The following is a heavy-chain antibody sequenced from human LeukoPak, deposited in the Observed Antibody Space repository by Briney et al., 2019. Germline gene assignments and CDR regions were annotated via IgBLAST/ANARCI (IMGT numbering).Heavy chain of an antibody. CDR2: IRYDGSNK. D-gene: IGHD5-18*01. CDR3: AKEVGGYSYGYHYFDY. CDR1: GFTFSSYG. J-gene: IGHJ4*02. Sequence: GGSLRLSCAASGFTFSSYGMHWVRQAPGKGLEWVAFIRYDGSNKYYADSVKSRFTISRDNSKNTLYLQMNSLRAEDTAVYYCAKEVGGYSYGYHYFDYWGQGTLVTVSS. V-gene: IGHV3-30*02.